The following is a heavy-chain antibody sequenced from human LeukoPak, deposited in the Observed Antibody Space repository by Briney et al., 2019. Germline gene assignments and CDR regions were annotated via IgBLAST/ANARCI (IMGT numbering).Heavy chain of an antibody. Sequence: SETLSLACTVSGGSISGYYWNWIRQPAGKGLEWFGRIYTSGSTRYNPSLESRVTMSVDTSKNQFSLDLTSVTAADTAVYYCARGGVPGAGNWFDPRGQGTLVIVSS. CDR1: GGSISGYY. CDR2: IYTSGST. CDR3: ARGGVPGAGNWFDP. J-gene: IGHJ5*02. V-gene: IGHV4-4*07. D-gene: IGHD4/OR15-4a*01.